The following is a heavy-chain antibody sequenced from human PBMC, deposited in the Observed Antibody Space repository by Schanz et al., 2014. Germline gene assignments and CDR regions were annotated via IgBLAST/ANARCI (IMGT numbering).Heavy chain of an antibody. Sequence: VQLVESGGGLVQPGGSLRLSCTASGFTFSDYWMSWVRQAPGKGLEWVSYVSSSSSYTHYADSVKGRFTISRDNSKNTLYLQMNSLRAEDTAVYYCAKGRFGELSAFDIWGQGTMVTVSS. D-gene: IGHD3-10*01. CDR3: AKGRFGELSAFDI. V-gene: IGHV3-11*05. CDR2: VSSSSSYT. J-gene: IGHJ3*02. CDR1: GFTFSDYW.